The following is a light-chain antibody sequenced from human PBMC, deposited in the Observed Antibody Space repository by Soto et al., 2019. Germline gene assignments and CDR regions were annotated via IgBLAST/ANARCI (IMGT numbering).Light chain of an antibody. CDR3: QQYGSSPWM. Sequence: EVVLTQSPATLSLSPGERATLSCRASQSVSSTYLAWYQQQPGQAPRLLMSGASSRATGIPDRFSGSGSGTDFTLTISRLEPEDFAVYYCQQYGSSPWMFGQGTKVDI. CDR1: QSVSSTY. CDR2: GAS. V-gene: IGKV3-20*01. J-gene: IGKJ1*01.